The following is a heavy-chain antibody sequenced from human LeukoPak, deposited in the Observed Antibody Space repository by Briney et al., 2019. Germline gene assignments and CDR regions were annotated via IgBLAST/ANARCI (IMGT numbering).Heavy chain of an antibody. CDR2: ISDSGGNP. V-gene: IGHV3-23*01. J-gene: IGHJ5*02. CDR3: TKIDYTINA. Sequence: GGSLRLSCAASGFTFSSYAMSWVRHAPGKGLKWVSAISDSGGNPYYADSVEGRFTISRDNSKNTLYLHMDSLRAEDTALYYCTKIDYTINAWGQGTLVTVSS. CDR1: GFTFSSYA. D-gene: IGHD3-3*01.